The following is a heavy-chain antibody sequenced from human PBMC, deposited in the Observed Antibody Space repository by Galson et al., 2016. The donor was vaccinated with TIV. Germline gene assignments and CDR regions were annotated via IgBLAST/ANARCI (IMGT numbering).Heavy chain of an antibody. Sequence: QSGAEVKKPGESLKISCKGSGYSFSSYWIGWVRQMPGKGLEWMGTIYPGDSDTRYSPSFQGQVTISADKSISTAYLQWSSLKASDTAMYYCARPEGSGSYYYYGMDVWGQGTTVTVSS. CDR3: ARPEGSGSYYYYGMDV. V-gene: IGHV5-51*03. CDR1: GYSFSSYW. J-gene: IGHJ6*02. D-gene: IGHD3-10*01. CDR2: IYPGDSDT.